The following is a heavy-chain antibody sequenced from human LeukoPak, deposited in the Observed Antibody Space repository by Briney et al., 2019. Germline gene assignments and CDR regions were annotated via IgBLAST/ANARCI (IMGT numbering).Heavy chain of an antibody. CDR2: ISYAGNDK. J-gene: IGHJ4*02. D-gene: IGHD2-21*01. Sequence: PGGSLRLSCAASGFTFSSYDIHWVRQAPGKGLEWVAMISYAGNDKYYGASVKGRFTISRDNSKDTLYLQLNSLRPEDTAVYYCARDGILPRFDYWGQGTLVTVSS. V-gene: IGHV3-30-3*01. CDR1: GFTFSSYD. CDR3: ARDGILPRFDY.